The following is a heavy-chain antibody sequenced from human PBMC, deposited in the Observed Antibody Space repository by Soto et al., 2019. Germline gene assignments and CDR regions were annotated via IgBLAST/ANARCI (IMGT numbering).Heavy chain of an antibody. D-gene: IGHD3-22*01. CDR3: ARQRRDYYDSSGYSNWFDP. J-gene: IGHJ5*02. CDR2: IYYSGST. CDR1: GGSISSSSYY. Sequence: SETLSLTCTVSGGSISSSSYYWGWIRQPPGKGLEWIGSIYYSGSTYYNPSLKSRVTISVDTTKNQFSLKLISVTAADTAVYYCARQRRDYYDSSGYSNWFDPWGQGTLVTVSS. V-gene: IGHV4-39*01.